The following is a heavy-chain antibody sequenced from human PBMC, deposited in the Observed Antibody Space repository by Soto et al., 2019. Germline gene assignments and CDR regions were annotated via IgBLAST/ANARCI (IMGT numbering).Heavy chain of an antibody. V-gene: IGHV3-66*01. CDR3: AREVRVRGFAFDI. CDR2: IYSGGNT. Sequence: PGGSLRLSCAVSGFTVSSNYMNWVRQAPGKGLERVSFIYSGGNTYYADSVKGRFTISRDNSKNMLYLQMNSLRVEDTAVYYCAREVRVRGFAFDIWGQGTMVTVSS. CDR1: GFTVSSNY. J-gene: IGHJ3*02. D-gene: IGHD3-3*01.